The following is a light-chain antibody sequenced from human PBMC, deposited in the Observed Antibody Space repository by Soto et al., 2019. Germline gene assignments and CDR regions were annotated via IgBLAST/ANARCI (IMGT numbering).Light chain of an antibody. V-gene: IGKV3-11*01. Sequence: EIVLTQSPATLSLSPGESATLSCRASQSVSTYLGWYQQKPGQAPRLLIYDVSNRATGIPARFSGSGSGTDFALTISALEPEDFAVYYCHQRSRWPPTFGPGTKVEIK. J-gene: IGKJ3*01. CDR1: QSVSTY. CDR2: DVS. CDR3: HQRSRWPPT.